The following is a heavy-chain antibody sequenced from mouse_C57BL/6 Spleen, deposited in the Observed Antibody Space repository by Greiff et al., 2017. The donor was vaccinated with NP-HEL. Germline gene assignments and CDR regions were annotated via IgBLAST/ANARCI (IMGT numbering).Heavy chain of an antibody. CDR3: AGGGDYDRAWFAY. J-gene: IGHJ3*01. CDR2: ISDGGSYT. D-gene: IGHD2-4*01. CDR1: GFTFSSYA. V-gene: IGHV5-4*01. Sequence: EVQVVESGGGLVKPGGSLKLSCAASGFTFSSYAMSWVRQTPEKRLEWVATISDGGSYTYYPDNVKGRFTISRDNAKNNLYLQMSHLKSEDTAMYYRAGGGDYDRAWFAYWGQGTLVTVSA.